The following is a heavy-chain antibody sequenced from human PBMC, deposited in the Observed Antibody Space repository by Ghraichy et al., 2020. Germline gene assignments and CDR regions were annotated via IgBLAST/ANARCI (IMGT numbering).Heavy chain of an antibody. CDR3: ARDEAAGGS. CDR1: GGSFSGYY. CDR2: INHSGIT. J-gene: IGHJ5*02. V-gene: IGHV4-34*01. D-gene: IGHD6-13*01. Sequence: SETLSLTCAVYGGSFSGYYWNWIRQPPGKGLEWIGEINHSGITNYNASLKSRVTISSDTSKNQVSLKLRSVTVADTAVYYCARDEAAGGSWGQGTLVTVSS.